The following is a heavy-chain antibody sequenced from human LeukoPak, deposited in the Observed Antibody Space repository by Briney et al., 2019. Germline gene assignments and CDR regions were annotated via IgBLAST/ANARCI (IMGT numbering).Heavy chain of an antibody. J-gene: IGHJ3*02. CDR2: IKSKTDGGTT. CDR1: GFTFSNVW. D-gene: IGHD2-21*01. CDR3: TTDVIRWHLGLDI. Sequence: GGSLRLSCAASGFTFSNVWMSWVRQAPGKGLEWVGRIKSKTDGGTTDDAAPVKGRFTISRDDSKNTLYLQMNSLKTEDAAVYYCTTDVIRWHLGLDIWGQGTMVTVSS. V-gene: IGHV3-15*01.